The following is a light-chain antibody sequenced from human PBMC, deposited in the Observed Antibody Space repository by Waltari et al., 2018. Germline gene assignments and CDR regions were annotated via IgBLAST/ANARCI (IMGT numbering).Light chain of an antibody. J-gene: IGLJ2*01. CDR1: SRAVGGYNY. Sequence: QSALTQPASVSGSPGPSITISCTGTSRAVGGYNYVSRYQQHPGKAPKLMIYDVSNRPSGVSNRFSGSKSGNTASLTISGLQAEDEADYYCSSYISSSTLELFGGGTSLTVL. V-gene: IGLV2-14*03. CDR2: DVS. CDR3: SSYISSSTLEL.